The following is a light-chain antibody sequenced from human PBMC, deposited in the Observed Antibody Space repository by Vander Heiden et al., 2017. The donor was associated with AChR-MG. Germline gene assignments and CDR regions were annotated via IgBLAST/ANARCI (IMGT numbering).Light chain of an antibody. Sequence: QSVLTRPPSVSGAAGQRVTISCTGSRSNIRPTYHVHSDQQLPGTVAKPLLYGNRNRPSGVPDRFSGSKSGTSASLAITGLQAEDEADYYCQSYDSSLSVVVFGGGTKLTVL. J-gene: IGLJ2*01. V-gene: IGLV1-40*01. CDR2: GNR. CDR3: QSYDSSLSVVV. CDR1: RSNIRPTYH.